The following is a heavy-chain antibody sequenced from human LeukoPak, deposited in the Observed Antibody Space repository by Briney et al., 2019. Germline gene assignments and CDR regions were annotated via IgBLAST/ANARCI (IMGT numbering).Heavy chain of an antibody. CDR3: ARAISSGGSCYDY. Sequence: SETLSLTCTVSGGSISSYYWSWIRQPPGKGLEWIGYIYYSGSTNYNPSLKSRVTISVDTSKNQFSLKLSSVTAADTAVYYCARAISSGGSCYDYWGQGTLVTVSS. D-gene: IGHD2-15*01. CDR2: IYYSGST. J-gene: IGHJ4*02. V-gene: IGHV4-59*01. CDR1: GGSISSYY.